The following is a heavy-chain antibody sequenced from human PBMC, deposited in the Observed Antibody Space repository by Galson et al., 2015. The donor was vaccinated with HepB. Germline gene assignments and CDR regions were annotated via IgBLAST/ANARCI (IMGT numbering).Heavy chain of an antibody. J-gene: IGHJ4*02. CDR2: ISSSSSYI. CDR1: GFTFSSYS. CDR3: ASEGITMDRGVMVH. Sequence: SLRLSCAACGFTFSSYSMNWVRQAPGKGLEWVSSISSSSSYIYYADSVKGRFTISRDNAKNSLYLQMNSLRAEDTAVYYCASEGITMDRGVMVHWGQGTLVTVSS. D-gene: IGHD3-10*01. V-gene: IGHV3-21*01.